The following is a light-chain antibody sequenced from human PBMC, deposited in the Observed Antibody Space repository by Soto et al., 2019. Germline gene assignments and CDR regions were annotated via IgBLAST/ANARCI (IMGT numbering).Light chain of an antibody. CDR3: TSYTSSSTDV. J-gene: IGLJ1*01. V-gene: IGLV2-14*01. Sequence: QSALTQPASVSGAPGQSITISCTGTSSDVGGHHSVSWYQQHPGKAPKLMIYNVSNRPSGVSNRFSGSKSGNTASLTISGLLAEDEADYYCTSYTSSSTDVFGAGTKVTVL. CDR1: SSDVGGHHS. CDR2: NVS.